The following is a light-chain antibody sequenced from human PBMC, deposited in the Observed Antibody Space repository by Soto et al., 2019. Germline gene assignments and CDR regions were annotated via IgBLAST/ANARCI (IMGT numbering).Light chain of an antibody. CDR3: QQRSNWPPLT. V-gene: IGKV3-11*01. J-gene: IGKJ4*01. Sequence: DIVMTQSPDSLAVSLGERATINCKSSRSVLYSSNNKNYLAWYQQKPGQAPRLLIYDASNRATGIPARFSGSGSGTDFTLTISSLEPEDFAVYYCQQRSNWPPLTFGGGTKVEIK. CDR2: DAS. CDR1: RSVLYSSNNKNY.